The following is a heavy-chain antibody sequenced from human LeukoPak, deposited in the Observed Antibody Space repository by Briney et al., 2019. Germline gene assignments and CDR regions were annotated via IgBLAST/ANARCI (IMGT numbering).Heavy chain of an antibody. CDR3: ARGTMIQGDNWFDP. D-gene: IGHD3-22*01. CDR2: INSDGSTA. Sequence: GGSLRLSCAASGFTFSRFWMHWVRQAPGKGLMWVSRINSDGSTATYADSVKGRFTISRDNAKDTLYLEMSSLRAEDTAVYYCARGTMIQGDNWFDPWGQGTLVTVSA. V-gene: IGHV3-74*01. J-gene: IGHJ5*02. CDR1: GFTFSRFW.